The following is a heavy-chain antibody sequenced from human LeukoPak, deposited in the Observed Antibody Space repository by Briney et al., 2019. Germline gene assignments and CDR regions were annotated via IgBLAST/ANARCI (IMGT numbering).Heavy chain of an antibody. CDR3: ARDNVQRDGYNYGFDY. CDR1: GGTFSSYA. V-gene: IGHV1-69*04. CDR2: IIPILGIA. J-gene: IGHJ4*02. Sequence: VASVKVSCKASGGTFSSYAISWVRQAPGQGLEWMGRIIPILGIANYAQKLQGRVTITADKSTSTAYMELSSLRSEDTAVYYCARDNVQRDGYNYGFDYWGQGTLVTVSS. D-gene: IGHD5-24*01.